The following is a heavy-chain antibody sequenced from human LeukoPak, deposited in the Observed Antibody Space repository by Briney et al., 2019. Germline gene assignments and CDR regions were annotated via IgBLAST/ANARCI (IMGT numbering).Heavy chain of an antibody. J-gene: IGHJ4*02. CDR3: ARVGTMVRGVL. CDR2: IYHSGST. CDR1: GFSISSGYY. V-gene: IGHV4-38-2*02. Sequence: SETLSLTCTVSGFSISSGYYWGWIRQPPGKGLEWIGSIYHSGSTYYNPSLKSRVTISVDTSKNQFSLKLSSVTAADTAVYYCARVGTMVRGVLWGQGTLVTVSS. D-gene: IGHD3-10*01.